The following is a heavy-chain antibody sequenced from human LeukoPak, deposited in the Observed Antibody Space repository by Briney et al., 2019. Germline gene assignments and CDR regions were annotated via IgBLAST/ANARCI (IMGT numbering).Heavy chain of an antibody. CDR2: INSDGSST. CDR3: ARGGYSYGEYYFDY. J-gene: IGHJ4*02. V-gene: IGHV3-74*01. Sequence: GGSLRLSCAASGFTLSSYWMHWVRQAPGKGLVWVSRINSDGSSTSYADSVKGRFTISRDNAKNTLYLQMNSLRAEDTAVYYCARGGYSYGEYYFDYWGQGTLVTVSS. D-gene: IGHD5-18*01. CDR1: GFTLSSYW.